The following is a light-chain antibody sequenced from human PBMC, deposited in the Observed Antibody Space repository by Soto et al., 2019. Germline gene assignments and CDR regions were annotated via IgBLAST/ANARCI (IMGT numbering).Light chain of an antibody. J-gene: IGKJ2*01. CDR3: QQYDTSPYT. V-gene: IGKV3-20*01. CDR2: GAS. CDR1: QSVSSS. Sequence: EIVLTQSPGTLSLSPGERATLSCRASQSVSSSLAWYQQKPGQAPRLLIYGASSRATGIPDRFRGSASGTDFTLTISRLEPEDFVMYHCQQYDTSPYTFGQGTKLEIK.